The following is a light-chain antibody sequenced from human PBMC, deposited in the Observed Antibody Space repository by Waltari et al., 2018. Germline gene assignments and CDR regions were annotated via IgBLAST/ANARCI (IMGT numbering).Light chain of an antibody. CDR2: DAS. Sequence: ETVMTQSPATLFVSPGERATLSCRASQSVSRNLAWYQQQPGKAPRLLIYDASSSATGIPARFSCSGSGTEFTLTISSLQSEDFAIYHCHQYNNWPPWTFGQGTKVEIK. CDR1: QSVSRN. V-gene: IGKV3-15*01. J-gene: IGKJ1*01. CDR3: HQYNNWPPWT.